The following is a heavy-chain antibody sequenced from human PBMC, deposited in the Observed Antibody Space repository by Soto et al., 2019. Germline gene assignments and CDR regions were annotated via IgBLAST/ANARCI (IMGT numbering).Heavy chain of an antibody. CDR2: ISGSGGST. CDR1: GFTFSSYA. Sequence: GGSLRLSCAASGFTFSSYAMSWVRQAPGKGLEWVSAISGSGGSTYYADTVKGRFTISRDNSKNTLYLQMNSLRAEDTAVYYCAKDRSISWYWVGWFDPWGQGTLVTVSS. CDR3: AKDRSISWYWVGWFDP. J-gene: IGHJ5*02. V-gene: IGHV3-23*01. D-gene: IGHD6-13*01.